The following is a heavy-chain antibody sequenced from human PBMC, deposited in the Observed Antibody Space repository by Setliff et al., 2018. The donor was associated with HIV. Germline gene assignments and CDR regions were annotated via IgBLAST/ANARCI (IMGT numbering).Heavy chain of an antibody. V-gene: IGHV3-48*03. CDR3: ARDDWTCSDGTCFPITFDY. CDR1: GFTFSNYK. Sequence: PGGSLRLSCAASGFTFSNYKMNWVRQAPGKGLEWVSYISRSGDTIDYADSVKGRFTISRDNAKNSVSLQMNSLRVEDTAVYYCARDDWTCSDGTCFPITFDYWGHGTLVTVSS. J-gene: IGHJ4*01. CDR2: ISRSGDTI. D-gene: IGHD2-15*01.